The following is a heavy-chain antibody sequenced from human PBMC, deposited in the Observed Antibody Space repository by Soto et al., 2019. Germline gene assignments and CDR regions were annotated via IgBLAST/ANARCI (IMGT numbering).Heavy chain of an antibody. D-gene: IGHD2-2*01. CDR2: IYPGDSDT. J-gene: IGHJ6*02. Sequence: GESLKISCKGSGYSFSSYWIVWVRQMPGKGLEWMGSIYPGDSDTRYSPSSQGQVTISADKSTSTAYLQWNSLKASDTAMYFCARHKGYCSSTSCYGMDVWGQGATVTVSS. V-gene: IGHV5-51*01. CDR1: GYSFSSYW. CDR3: ARHKGYCSSTSCYGMDV.